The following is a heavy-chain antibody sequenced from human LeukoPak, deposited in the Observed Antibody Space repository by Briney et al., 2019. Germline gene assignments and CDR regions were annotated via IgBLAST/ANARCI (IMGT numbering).Heavy chain of an antibody. Sequence: ASVKVSCKASGGTFSSYAISWVRQAPGQGLEWMGWINTNTGNPTYAQGFTGRFVFSLDTSVSTAYLQISSLKAEDTAVYYCARGAQYQLLGEGFDYWGQGTLVTVSS. J-gene: IGHJ4*02. V-gene: IGHV7-4-1*02. CDR2: INTNTGNP. CDR1: GGTFSSYA. D-gene: IGHD2-2*01. CDR3: ARGAQYQLLGEGFDY.